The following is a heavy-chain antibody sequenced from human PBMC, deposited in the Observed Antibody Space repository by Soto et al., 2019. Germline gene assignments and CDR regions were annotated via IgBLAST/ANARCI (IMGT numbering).Heavy chain of an antibody. D-gene: IGHD3-3*01. CDR3: ARCGSGTIFGVVTPSYYYGMDV. Sequence: ASVKVSCKASGYTFTSYGISWVRHAPGQGLEWMGWISAYNGNTNYAQKLQGRVTMTTDTSTSTAYMELRSLRSDDTAVYYCARCGSGTIFGVVTPSYYYGMDVWGQGTTVTVSS. J-gene: IGHJ6*02. CDR2: ISAYNGNT. CDR1: GYTFTSYG. V-gene: IGHV1-18*01.